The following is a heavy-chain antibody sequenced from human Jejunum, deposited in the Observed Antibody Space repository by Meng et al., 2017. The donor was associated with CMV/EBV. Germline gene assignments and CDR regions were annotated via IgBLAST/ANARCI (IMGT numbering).Heavy chain of an antibody. V-gene: IGHV3-30*02. J-gene: IGHJ6*02. CDR2: ISYDDTDK. CDR1: FTFNSCG. D-gene: IGHD2/OR15-2a*01. Sequence: FTFNSCGMPWVSQATGKGLEWVSFISYDDTDKYYAASVKGRFSISRDNSKNTLYLQMNILRAEDTAVYYCAKDGANYNLWQYGMDVWGQGTTVTSP. CDR3: AKDGANYNLWQYGMDV.